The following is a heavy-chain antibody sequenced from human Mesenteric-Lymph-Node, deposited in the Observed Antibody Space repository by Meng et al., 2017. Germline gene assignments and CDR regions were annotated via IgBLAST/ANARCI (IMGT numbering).Heavy chain of an antibody. Sequence: EVELVGPGGGLVQLVGSLSLLCAASGVTFSSYWMHWVRQVPGKGLVWVSRIDNDGTSAIYADAVKGRFTTSRDNAKNVLYLQMNSLRAEDTAVYYCARDRPHNWFDPWGQGTLVTVSS. V-gene: IGHV3-74*01. CDR1: GVTFSSYW. CDR3: ARDRPHNWFDP. CDR2: IDNDGTSA. J-gene: IGHJ5*02.